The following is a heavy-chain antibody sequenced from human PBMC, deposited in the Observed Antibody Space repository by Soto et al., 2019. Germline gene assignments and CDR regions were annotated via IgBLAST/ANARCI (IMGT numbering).Heavy chain of an antibody. D-gene: IGHD6-13*01. CDR1: GGSISSYY. Sequence: PSETLSLTCTVSGGSISSYYWSWIRQPPGKGLEWIGYIYYSGSTNYNPSLKSRVTISVDTSKNQFSLKLSSVTAADTAVYYCARDLGSWNDYWGQGTLVTVS. V-gene: IGHV4-59*01. J-gene: IGHJ4*02. CDR2: IYYSGST. CDR3: ARDLGSWNDY.